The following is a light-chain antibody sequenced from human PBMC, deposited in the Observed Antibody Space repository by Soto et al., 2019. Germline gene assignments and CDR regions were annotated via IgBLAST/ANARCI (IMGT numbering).Light chain of an antibody. CDR1: QSISSW. Sequence: DIQMTQSPSTLSASVGDRVTITCRALQSISSWLAWDQQKPGKAPKLLIYYASSLESGGPSRFSGSGSGTEFTLYISSLQPDDFATYCCQPYNSYSPAFGQGTKVEIK. J-gene: IGKJ1*01. V-gene: IGKV1-5*01. CDR3: QPYNSYSPA. CDR2: YAS.